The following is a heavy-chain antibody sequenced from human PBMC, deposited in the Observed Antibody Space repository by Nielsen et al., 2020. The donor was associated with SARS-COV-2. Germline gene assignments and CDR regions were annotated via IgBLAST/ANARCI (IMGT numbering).Heavy chain of an antibody. Sequence: WIRQPPGKGLEWIGYIYYSGSTYYNPSLKSRVTISVDTSKNQFSLKLSSVTATDTALYYCARERVGGITIFGVVTRYGMDVWGQGTTVTVSS. CDR2: IYYSGST. D-gene: IGHD3-3*01. CDR3: ARERVGGITIFGVVTRYGMDV. V-gene: IGHV4-30-4*01. J-gene: IGHJ6*02.